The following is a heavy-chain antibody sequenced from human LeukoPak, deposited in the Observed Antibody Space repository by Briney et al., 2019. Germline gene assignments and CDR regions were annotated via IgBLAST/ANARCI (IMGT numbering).Heavy chain of an antibody. CDR2: IYSGGSA. J-gene: IGHJ4*02. CDR3: ARDTSPLYDSSGYYYGSFDY. D-gene: IGHD3-22*01. CDR1: GFTVSSNY. V-gene: IGHV3-53*01. Sequence: PGGSLRLSCAASGFTVSSNYMSWVRQAPGKGLEWVSVIYSGGSAYYADPVKGRFTISRHNSKNTLYLQMNSLRAEDTAVYYCARDTSPLYDSSGYYYGSFDYWGQGTLVTVSS.